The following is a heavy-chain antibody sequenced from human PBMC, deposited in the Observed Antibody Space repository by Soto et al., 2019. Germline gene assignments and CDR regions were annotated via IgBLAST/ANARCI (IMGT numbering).Heavy chain of an antibody. V-gene: IGHV3-30-3*01. D-gene: IGHD5-18*01. CDR2: ISYDGSNK. Sequence: GGSLRLSCAASGFTFSSYAMHWVRQAPGKGLEWVAVISYDGSNKYYADSVKGRFTISRDNSKNTLYLQMNSLRAEDTAVYCCARPWGRGYSYGTFDYWGQGTLVTVSS. CDR1: GFTFSSYA. J-gene: IGHJ4*02. CDR3: ARPWGRGYSYGTFDY.